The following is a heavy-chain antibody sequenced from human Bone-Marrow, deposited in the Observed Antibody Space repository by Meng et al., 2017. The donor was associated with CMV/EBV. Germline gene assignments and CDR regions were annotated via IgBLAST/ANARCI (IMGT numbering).Heavy chain of an antibody. J-gene: IGHJ6*02. D-gene: IGHD3-3*01. CDR3: ARESDFWSGSVGYYYGMDV. Sequence: ASVQVSCKASGYTFTSYYMHWVRQAPGQGLEWMGIINPSGGSTSYAQKFQGRVTMTRDTSTSTVYMELSSLRSEDTAVYYCARESDFWSGSVGYYYGMDVWGQGTTVTVSS. V-gene: IGHV1-46*01. CDR1: GYTFTSYY. CDR2: INPSGGST.